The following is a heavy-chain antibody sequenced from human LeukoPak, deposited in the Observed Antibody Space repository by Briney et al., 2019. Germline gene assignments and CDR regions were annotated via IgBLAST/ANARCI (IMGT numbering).Heavy chain of an antibody. J-gene: IGHJ6*02. D-gene: IGHD2-2*02. V-gene: IGHV3-48*02. CDR1: GFTFSSYS. Sequence: GGSLRLSCAASGFTFSSYSMNWVRQAPGKGLEWVSYISSSSSTINYADSVKGRFTISRDNAKNSLYLQMNSLRDEDTAVYYCARDPLDIVVVPAAIARYYYYGMDVWGQGTTVTVSS. CDR2: ISSSSSTI. CDR3: ARDPLDIVVVPAAIARYYYYGMDV.